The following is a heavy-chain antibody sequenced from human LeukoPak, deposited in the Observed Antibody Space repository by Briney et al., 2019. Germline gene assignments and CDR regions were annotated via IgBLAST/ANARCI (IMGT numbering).Heavy chain of an antibody. Sequence: PSETLSLTCTVSGDSISSYYWSWIRQPAGKGLEWIGRIHTSGSTNYNPSLKSRVTMSVDTSKNQFSLKLSSVTAADTAVYYCARDYFTRYCSGGSCYFDAFDIWGQGTMVTVSS. D-gene: IGHD2-15*01. CDR3: ARDYFTRYCSGGSCYFDAFDI. V-gene: IGHV4-4*07. J-gene: IGHJ3*02. CDR1: GDSISSYY. CDR2: IHTSGST.